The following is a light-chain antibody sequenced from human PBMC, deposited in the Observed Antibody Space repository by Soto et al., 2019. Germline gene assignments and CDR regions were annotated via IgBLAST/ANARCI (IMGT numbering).Light chain of an antibody. CDR2: GAS. Sequence: EIVLTQSPGTLSLSPGERATLSCRASQSVSSSYLAWYQQKPGQAPRLLIYGASSRATGIPDRFSCSGSGTDFTITISRLEPEDFAVYYCQQYGSSPLTFGGGTKVEIK. J-gene: IGKJ4*01. CDR1: QSVSSSY. V-gene: IGKV3-20*01. CDR3: QQYGSSPLT.